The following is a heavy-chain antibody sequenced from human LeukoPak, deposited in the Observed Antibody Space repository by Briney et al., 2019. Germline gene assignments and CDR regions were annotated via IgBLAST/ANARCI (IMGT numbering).Heavy chain of an antibody. CDR3: ARGKLGIPAAAFDY. V-gene: IGHV1-69*13. D-gene: IGHD7-27*01. J-gene: IGHJ4*02. CDR2: IIPIFGTA. CDR1: GGTFSSYT. Sequence: SVKVSCKASGGTFSSYTINWVRQAPGQGLEWMGGIIPIFGTANYAQKFQGRVTITADESTSTAYMELSSLRSEDTAVYFCARGKLGIPAAAFDYWGQGSLVAVSS.